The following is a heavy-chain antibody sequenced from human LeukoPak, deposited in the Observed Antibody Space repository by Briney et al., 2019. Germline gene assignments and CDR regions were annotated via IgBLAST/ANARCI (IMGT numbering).Heavy chain of an antibody. CDR2: IYTSGST. V-gene: IGHV4-4*07. D-gene: IGHD6-25*01. CDR1: GGSISSYY. J-gene: IGHJ3*02. Sequence: SETLSLTCTVSGGSISSYYWSWIRRPSGKGLEWIGRIYTSGSTNYNPSLKSRVTMSVDTSKNQFSLKLSSVTAADTAVYYCARGIAARGAFDIWGQGTMVTVSS. CDR3: ARGIAARGAFDI.